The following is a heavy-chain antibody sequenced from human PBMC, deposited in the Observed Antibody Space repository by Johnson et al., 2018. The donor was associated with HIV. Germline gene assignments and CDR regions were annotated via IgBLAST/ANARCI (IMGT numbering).Heavy chain of an antibody. CDR2: INWNGGST. D-gene: IGHD2-21*02. CDR1: GFTFDDYG. V-gene: IGHV3-20*04. J-gene: IGHJ3*02. CDR3: ARGGAYCGGDCYHAFDI. Sequence: VHLVESGGGLVKPGGSLRLSCAASGFTFDDYGMSWVRQAPGKGLEWVSGINWNGGSTGYADSVKGRFTISRDNAKNSLYVQMNSLRAEDTALYYCARGGAYCGGDCYHAFDIWGQGTMVTVSS.